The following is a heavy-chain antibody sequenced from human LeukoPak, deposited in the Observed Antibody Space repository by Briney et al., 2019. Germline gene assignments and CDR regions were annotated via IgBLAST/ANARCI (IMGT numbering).Heavy chain of an antibody. V-gene: IGHV3-30*02. D-gene: IGHD3-9*01. CDR1: GFTFSSYG. J-gene: IGHJ5*02. Sequence: GGSLRLSCAASGFTFSSYGMHWVRQAPGKGLEWVAFIRYDGSNKYYADSVKGRFTISRDNSKNTLYLQMNSLRAEDTAVYYCARDKRYFDWFRDWFDPWGQGTLVTVSS. CDR2: IRYDGSNK. CDR3: ARDKRYFDWFRDWFDP.